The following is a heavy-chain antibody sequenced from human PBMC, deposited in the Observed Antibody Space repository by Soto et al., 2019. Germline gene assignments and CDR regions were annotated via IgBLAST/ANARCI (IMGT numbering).Heavy chain of an antibody. CDR2: VYHSGST. CDR1: GGSISSSNW. Sequence: PSETLSLTCTVSGGSISSSNWWSWVRQPPGKGLEWIGEVYHSGSTNYDPSLKSRVTISVDRSKNQFSLKLSSVTAADTAVYYCARGLGIFGVVEEDVWGQGTTVTVSS. V-gene: IGHV4-4*02. D-gene: IGHD3-3*01. J-gene: IGHJ6*02. CDR3: ARGLGIFGVVEEDV.